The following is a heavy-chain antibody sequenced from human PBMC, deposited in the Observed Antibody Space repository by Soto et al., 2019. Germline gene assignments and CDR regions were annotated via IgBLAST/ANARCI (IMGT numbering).Heavy chain of an antibody. CDR2: TYFRSKWYN. V-gene: IGHV6-1*01. CDR3: AKGDNLGPKTGYAFDP. Sequence: SQTLSLTCAISGDSVSSNTASWNWIRQSPSRGLEWLGRTYFRSKWYNGYAVSVKSRIIINPDTSNNQFSLQLNSVTPEDTAVYFCAKGDNLGPKTGYAFDPWGQGIMVTSPQ. CDR1: GDSVSSNTAS. D-gene: IGHD5-12*01. J-gene: IGHJ5*02.